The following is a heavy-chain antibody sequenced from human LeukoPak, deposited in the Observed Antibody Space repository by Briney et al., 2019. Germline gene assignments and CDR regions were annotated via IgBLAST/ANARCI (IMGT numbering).Heavy chain of an antibody. J-gene: IGHJ4*02. D-gene: IGHD2-2*01. Sequence: GGSLRLSCAASGFTFSSYAMSWVRQAPRKGLEWVSAISGSGGSTYYADSVKGRFTISRDNSKNTLYLQMDSLRAEDTAVYYCARGGCGSTSCYVDYWGQGTLVTVSS. CDR3: ARGGCGSTSCYVDY. CDR2: ISGSGGST. CDR1: GFTFSSYA. V-gene: IGHV3-23*01.